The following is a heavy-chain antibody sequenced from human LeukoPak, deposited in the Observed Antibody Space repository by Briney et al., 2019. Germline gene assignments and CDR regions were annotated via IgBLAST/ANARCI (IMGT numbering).Heavy chain of an antibody. CDR2: IIPFFGTA. CDR1: GDTFSSYA. D-gene: IGHD5-18*01. CDR3: ALLDTGLVPIAEYFQH. V-gene: IGHV1-69*13. J-gene: IGHJ1*01. Sequence: SVKVSCKASGDTFSSYAINWVRQAPGQGLEWMGGIIPFFGTAKYAQKFQGRVTITADESTSTAYMELSSLRSEDTAVYYCALLDTGLVPIAEYFQHWGQGTLVTVSS.